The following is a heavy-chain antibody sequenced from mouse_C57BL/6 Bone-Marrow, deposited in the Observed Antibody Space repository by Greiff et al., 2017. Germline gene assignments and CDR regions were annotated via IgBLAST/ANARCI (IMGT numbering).Heavy chain of an antibody. V-gene: IGHV5-4*01. D-gene: IGHD1-1*01. CDR2: ISDGGSYT. CDR1: GFTFSSYA. CDR3: ARDKRYYGSSYGFAY. J-gene: IGHJ3*01. Sequence: EVQLVESGGGLVKPGGSLKLSCAASGFTFSSYAMSWVRQTPEKRLEWVATISDGGSYTYYPDNVKGRFTISRDNAKNNLYLQMSHLKSEDTAMYYCARDKRYYGSSYGFAYWGQGTLVTVSA.